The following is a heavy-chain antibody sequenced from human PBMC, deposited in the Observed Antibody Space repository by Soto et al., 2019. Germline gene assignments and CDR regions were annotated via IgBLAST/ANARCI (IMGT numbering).Heavy chain of an antibody. Sequence: QVPLQESGPGLVKSSETLSLTCTVSGGSVSSEHYYWNWIRQPPGKGLEWIGYFYYTGSTNYNPSLESRLTMSVDVSKNHFSLKLSSVTAADTAVYYCAGGTDGKKVAYWGQGTLVTVSS. CDR2: FYYTGST. CDR1: GGSVSSEHYY. J-gene: IGHJ4*02. CDR3: AGGTDGKKVAY. V-gene: IGHV4-61*03. D-gene: IGHD5-12*01.